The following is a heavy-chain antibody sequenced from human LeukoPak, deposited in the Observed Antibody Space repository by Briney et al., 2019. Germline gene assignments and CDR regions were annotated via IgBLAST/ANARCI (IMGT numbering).Heavy chain of an antibody. CDR1: GGSISSGGYY. CDR3: ARNSYGYFYFDY. V-gene: IGHV4-31*03. D-gene: IGHD5-18*01. Sequence: SETLSLTCTVSGGSISSGGYYWSWIRQHPGKGLEWIGYIYYSGSTYYNPSLKSRVTISVDTSKNQFSLKLSSVTAADTAVYYCARNSYGYFYFDYWGQGTLVTVSS. CDR2: IYYSGST. J-gene: IGHJ4*02.